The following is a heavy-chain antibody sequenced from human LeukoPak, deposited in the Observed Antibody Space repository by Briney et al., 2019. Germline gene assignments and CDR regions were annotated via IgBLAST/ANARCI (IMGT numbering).Heavy chain of an antibody. CDR1: GFTFSSYE. Sequence: PGGSLRLSCAASGFTFSSYEMNWVRQAPGKGLEWVSYISSSGSTIYYADSVKGRFTISRDNAKNSLYLQMNSLRAEDTAVYYCAREGIVGATRVTDSWGQGTLVTVSS. CDR2: ISSSGSTI. J-gene: IGHJ4*02. D-gene: IGHD1-26*01. CDR3: AREGIVGATRVTDS. V-gene: IGHV3-48*03.